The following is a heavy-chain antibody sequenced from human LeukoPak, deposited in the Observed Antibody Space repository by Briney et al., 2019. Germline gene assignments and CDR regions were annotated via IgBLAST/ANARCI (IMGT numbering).Heavy chain of an antibody. CDR2: IYSGGNR. Sequence: GGSLRLSCAASGFTVSSNYMSWVRQAPGRGLEWVSVIYSGGNRYYADSVKGRFTISRDNSKNTLYLQMNSLRAEDTAVYYCARGARLTMVRGVIRYSYMDVWGQGTLVTVSS. J-gene: IGHJ6*03. D-gene: IGHD3-10*01. V-gene: IGHV3-53*01. CDR3: ARGARLTMVRGVIRYSYMDV. CDR1: GFTVSSNY.